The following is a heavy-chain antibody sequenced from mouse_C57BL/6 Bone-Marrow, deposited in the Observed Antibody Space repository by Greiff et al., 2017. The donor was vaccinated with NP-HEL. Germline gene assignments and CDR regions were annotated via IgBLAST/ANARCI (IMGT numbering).Heavy chain of an antibody. D-gene: IGHD1-1*01. J-gene: IGHJ1*03. Sequence: VKLQQSGSELRSPGSSVKLSCKDFDSEVFPIAYMSWVRQKPGHGFEWIGGILPSIGRTIYGEKFEDKATLDADTLSNTAYLELNSLTSEDSAIYYCARKDGSTDWYFDVWGTGTTVTVSS. CDR2: ILPSIGRT. CDR1: DSEVFPIAY. V-gene: IGHV15-2*01. CDR3: ARKDGSTDWYFDV.